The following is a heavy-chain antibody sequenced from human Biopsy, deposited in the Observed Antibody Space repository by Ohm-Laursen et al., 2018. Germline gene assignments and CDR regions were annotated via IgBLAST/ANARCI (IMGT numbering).Heavy chain of an antibody. Sequence: SLRLSCAASGFGFDTSWMYWVRQAPGKGLDWVSLIKSDGLIISYADSVKGRFTVSRENAKNTLYLQMNSLRAEDTAVYYCARDYPSYSSVWYREPIIHCWGQGTLVTVSS. D-gene: IGHD6-19*01. CDR1: GFGFDTSW. V-gene: IGHV3-74*01. J-gene: IGHJ4*02. CDR2: IKSDGLII. CDR3: ARDYPSYSSVWYREPIIHC.